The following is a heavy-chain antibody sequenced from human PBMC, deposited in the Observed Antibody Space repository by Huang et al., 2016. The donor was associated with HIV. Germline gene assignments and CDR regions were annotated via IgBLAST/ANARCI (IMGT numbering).Heavy chain of an antibody. J-gene: IGHJ6*03. CDR1: GGSFKISG. D-gene: IGHD3-9*01. Sequence: QVHLVQSGAEVKKPGSSVRVSCTASGGSFKISGISWVRQAPGQGLEWLGGILPMLGRANYAQKVSDRVTITARESTTTVYMDLTSLRPEDTAVYYCASGASYEIWTPYYSGWHYSMDVWGEGTTVTVSS. CDR2: ILPMLGRA. CDR3: ASGASYEIWTPYYSGWHYSMDV. V-gene: IGHV1-69*13.